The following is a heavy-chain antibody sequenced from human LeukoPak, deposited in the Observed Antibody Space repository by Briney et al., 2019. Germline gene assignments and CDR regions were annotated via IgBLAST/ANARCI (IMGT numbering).Heavy chain of an antibody. Sequence: NPSETLSLTCTVSGGSISSPSYYWGWVRQSPGKGLEWIGSVYYTGRTDYNPSLESRVIMSMDTSKNQYFMRLNSVTATDTAVYYCARRREIGSGYVDFWSQGTLVTVSS. J-gene: IGHJ4*02. CDR3: ARRREIGSGYVDF. D-gene: IGHD3-9*01. CDR1: GGSISSPSYY. V-gene: IGHV4-39*01. CDR2: VYYTGRT.